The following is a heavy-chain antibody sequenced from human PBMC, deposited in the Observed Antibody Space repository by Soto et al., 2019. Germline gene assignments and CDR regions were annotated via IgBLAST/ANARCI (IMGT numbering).Heavy chain of an antibody. CDR1: GFTFSSYS. CDR2: ISSSSSYI. J-gene: IGHJ4*02. CDR3: ATPDILTGYEDY. V-gene: IGHV3-21*01. D-gene: IGHD3-9*01. Sequence: GGSLRLSCASSGFTFSSYSMNWVRQAPGKGLEWVSSISSSSSYIYYADSVKGRFTTSRDNAKNSLYLQMNSLRAEDTAVYYCATPDILTGYEDYWGQGTLVTVSS.